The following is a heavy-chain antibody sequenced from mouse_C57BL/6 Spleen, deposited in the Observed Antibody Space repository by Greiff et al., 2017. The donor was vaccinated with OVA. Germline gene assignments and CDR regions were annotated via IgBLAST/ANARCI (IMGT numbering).Heavy chain of an antibody. CDR3: TTEGRTIYYGLDY. J-gene: IGHJ2*01. V-gene: IGHV14-1*01. Sequence: VQLQQSGAELVRPGASVKLSCTASGFNIKDYYMHWVKQRPEQGLEWIGRIDPEDGDTEYAPKFQGKATMTADTSSNTAYLQLSSLTSEDTAVYYCTTEGRTIYYGLDYWGQGTTLTVSS. D-gene: IGHD2-1*01. CDR1: GFNIKDYY. CDR2: IDPEDGDT.